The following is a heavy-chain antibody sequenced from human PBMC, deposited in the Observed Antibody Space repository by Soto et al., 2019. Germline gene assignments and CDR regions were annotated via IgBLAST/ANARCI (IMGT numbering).Heavy chain of an antibody. J-gene: IGHJ4*02. V-gene: IGHV4-59*08. CDR1: GGSISSYY. CDR2: IYYSGST. Sequence: QVQLQESGPGLVKPSETLSLTCTVSGGSISSYYWSWIRQPPGKGLEWIGYIYYSGSTNYNPSLKSRVTISVDTSKNQFSLKLSSVTAADTAVYYCARHFPGVMTTLTTFDYWGQGTLVTVYS. D-gene: IGHD4-17*01. CDR3: ARHFPGVMTTLTTFDY.